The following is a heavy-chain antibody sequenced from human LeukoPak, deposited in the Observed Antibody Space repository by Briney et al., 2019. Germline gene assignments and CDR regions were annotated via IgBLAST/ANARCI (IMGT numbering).Heavy chain of an antibody. J-gene: IGHJ4*02. CDR3: ANTHRYCGSDDCLVFDY. D-gene: IGHD2-21*01. Sequence: PGGSLRLSCAATGFTFSNYAMSWGRQAPGEGLEWVSSIHGPGGGTYYADSVKGRFTISRDNFKNTLYLQMHSLRADDTAVYYCANTHRYCGSDDCLVFDYWGQGTLVTVSS. V-gene: IGHV3-23*01. CDR2: IHGPGGGT. CDR1: GFTFSNYA.